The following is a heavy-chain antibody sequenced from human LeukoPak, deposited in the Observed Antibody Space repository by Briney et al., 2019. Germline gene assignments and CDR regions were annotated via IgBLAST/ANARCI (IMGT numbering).Heavy chain of an antibody. CDR3: ARGVGGSSQLFDY. CDR1: GGSISSYY. J-gene: IGHJ4*02. CDR2: IYYSGST. D-gene: IGHD6-6*01. V-gene: IGHV4-59*01. Sequence: SSGTLSLTCTVSGGSISSYYWSWIRQPPGKGLEWIGYIYYSGSTNYNPSLKSRVTISVDTSKNQFSLKLSSVTAADTAVYYCARGVGGSSQLFDYWGQGALVTVSS.